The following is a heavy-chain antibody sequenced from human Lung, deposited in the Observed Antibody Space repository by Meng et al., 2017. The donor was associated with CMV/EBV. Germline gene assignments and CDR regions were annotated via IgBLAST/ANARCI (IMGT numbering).Heavy chain of an antibody. CDR2: IYYSGST. D-gene: IGHD5-18*01. Sequence: SXTXSLXCTVSGGSISSYYWSWIRQPPGKGLEWIGYIYYSGSTNYNPSLKSRVTISVDTSKNQFSLKLSSVTAADTAVYYCARGARRLNSPYHYYYGMDVWGQGXTVTVSS. CDR1: GGSISSYY. CDR3: ARGARRLNSPYHYYYGMDV. J-gene: IGHJ6*02. V-gene: IGHV4-59*01.